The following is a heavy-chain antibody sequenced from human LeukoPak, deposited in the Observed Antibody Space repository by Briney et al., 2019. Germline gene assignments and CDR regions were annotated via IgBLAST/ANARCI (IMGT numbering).Heavy chain of an antibody. Sequence: ASVKVSCKASGYTFTGYYMHWVRQAPGQGLEWMGWINPNSGCTNYAQKFQGRVTMTRDTSISTAYMELSRLRSDDTAVYYCARSVTMIVVGDFDYWGQGTLVTVSS. J-gene: IGHJ4*02. CDR3: ARSVTMIVVGDFDY. CDR2: INPNSGCT. D-gene: IGHD3-22*01. CDR1: GYTFTGYY. V-gene: IGHV1-2*02.